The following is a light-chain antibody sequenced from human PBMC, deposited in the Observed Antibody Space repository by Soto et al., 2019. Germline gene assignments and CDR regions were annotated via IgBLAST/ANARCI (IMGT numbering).Light chain of an antibody. Sequence: EIVLTQSPGTLSLSPGERATLSCRASQSVSSSYLAWYQKKPGQAPRLLIYGASSRATGIPDRFSGSGSGTDFTLTISRLEPVDFAVYYCQQYGSSRTFGQGTKVEIK. V-gene: IGKV3-20*01. CDR2: GAS. J-gene: IGKJ1*01. CDR3: QQYGSSRT. CDR1: QSVSSSY.